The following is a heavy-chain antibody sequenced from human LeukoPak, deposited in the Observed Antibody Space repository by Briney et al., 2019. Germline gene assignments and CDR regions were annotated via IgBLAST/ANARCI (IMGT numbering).Heavy chain of an antibody. CDR1: GFTFSSYA. D-gene: IGHD2-15*01. Sequence: GGSLRLSCAASGFTFSSYAMSWVRQAPGKGLEWVSRINTDGSSTSYADSVKGRFTISRDNAKSTLYLQMNSLRAEDTAVYYCISSSPSSDYWGQGTLVTVSS. V-gene: IGHV3-74*01. J-gene: IGHJ4*02. CDR2: INTDGSST. CDR3: ISSSPSSDY.